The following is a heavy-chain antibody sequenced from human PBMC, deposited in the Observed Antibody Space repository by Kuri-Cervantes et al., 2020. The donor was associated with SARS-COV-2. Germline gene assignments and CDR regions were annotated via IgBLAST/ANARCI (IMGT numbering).Heavy chain of an antibody. Sequence: GESLKISCAASGFTVSSNYMSWVRQAPGKGLEWVSSINNGRNYMYYADSVKGRFTISRDNAKNSLYLQMNSLRAEDTAVYYCARDRSIVLVPAAIGLDAFSVWGQGTMVTVSS. J-gene: IGHJ3*01. CDR1: GFTVSSNY. D-gene: IGHD2-2*02. V-gene: IGHV3-21*01. CDR2: INNGRNYM. CDR3: ARDRSIVLVPAAIGLDAFSV.